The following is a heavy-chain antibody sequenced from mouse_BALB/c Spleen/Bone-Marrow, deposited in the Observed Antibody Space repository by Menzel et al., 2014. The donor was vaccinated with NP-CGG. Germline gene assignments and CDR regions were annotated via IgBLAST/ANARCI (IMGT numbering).Heavy chain of an antibody. CDR2: INLGTDYT. V-gene: IGHV1-7*01. CDR3: TRSCYAMDY. J-gene: IGHJ4*01. CDR1: GYTFTTYW. Sequence: VQGVESGAELAKPGASVKMSCKTSGYTFTTYWMHWVKQRPGQGLEWIGYINLGTDYTEYNQKFKDKATLTADKSSSTAYMQLSSLTSEDSAVYCCTRSCYAMDYWGQGTSVTVSS.